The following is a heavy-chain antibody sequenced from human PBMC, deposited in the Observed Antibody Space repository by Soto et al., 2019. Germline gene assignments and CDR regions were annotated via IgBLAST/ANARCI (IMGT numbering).Heavy chain of an antibody. CDR1: GGSISSGDYY. Sequence: SETLSLTCTVSGGSISSGDYYWSWIRQPPGKGLGWIGYIYYSGSTYYNPSLKSRVTISVDTSKNQFSLKLSSVTAADTAVYYCARFLVDFSSGYLYNWFDPWGQGTLVTVSS. J-gene: IGHJ5*02. D-gene: IGHD3-3*01. CDR3: ARFLVDFSSGYLYNWFDP. V-gene: IGHV4-30-4*01. CDR2: IYYSGST.